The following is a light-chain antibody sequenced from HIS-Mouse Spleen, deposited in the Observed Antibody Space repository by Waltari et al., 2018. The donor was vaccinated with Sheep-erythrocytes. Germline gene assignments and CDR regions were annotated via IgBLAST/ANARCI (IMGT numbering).Light chain of an antibody. V-gene: IGKV3-20*01. CDR1: QSVSSSY. CDR2: GAS. Sequence: IVLTQSPGTLSLSPGEIATLSCRARQSVSSSYLAWYQQKPGQAPRLLSYGASSRATGIPDRFSGSGSGTDFTLTISRLEPEDFAVYYCQQYGSSPWTFGQGTKVEIK. J-gene: IGKJ1*01. CDR3: QQYGSSPWT.